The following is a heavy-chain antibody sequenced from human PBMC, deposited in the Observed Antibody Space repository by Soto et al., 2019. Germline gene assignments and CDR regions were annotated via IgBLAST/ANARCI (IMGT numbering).Heavy chain of an antibody. Sequence: QAQVVESGGGVVQPGGSLRLSGVVSGFTLSGYGMPWVGQAPGKGLEWVAVIWYDGSNKYYADSVKGRFTISRDNSKNILYLQMNSLRDEDTAVYYCARDRGVWADCWGQGTLVTVSS. CDR2: IWYDGSNK. V-gene: IGHV3-33*01. CDR3: ARDRGVWADC. CDR1: GFTLSGYG. J-gene: IGHJ4*02. D-gene: IGHD3-16*01.